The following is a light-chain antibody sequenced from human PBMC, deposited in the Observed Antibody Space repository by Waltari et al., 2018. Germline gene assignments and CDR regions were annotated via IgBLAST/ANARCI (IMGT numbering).Light chain of an antibody. J-gene: IGLJ2*01. CDR3: QSYDSSRDVV. CDR1: SGSIASNY. V-gene: IGLV6-57*03. Sequence: NFMLTQPHSVSESPGKTVTISCTRSSGSIASNYVQWYQQSPGSAPTTVIYEDNQRPSGVPDAVSDSIDSSANSASLTISGLKTYDEADYDWQSYDSSRDVVFGGGTKLTVL. CDR2: EDN.